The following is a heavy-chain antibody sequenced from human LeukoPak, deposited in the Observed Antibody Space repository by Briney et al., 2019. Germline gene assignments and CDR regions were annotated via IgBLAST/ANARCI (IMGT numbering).Heavy chain of an antibody. V-gene: IGHV6-1*01. D-gene: IGHD3-22*01. CDR2: TYYRSKWYN. CDR3: ARQTYYYDSSGYYRPQFFDY. J-gene: IGHJ4*02. CDR1: GDSVSSNSAA. Sequence: SQTLSLTCAISGDSVSSNSAAWNWIRQSPSRGLEWLGRTYYRSKWYNDYAVSVKSRITINPDTSKNQFSLKLSSVTAADTAVYYCARQTYYYDSSGYYRPQFFDYWGQGTLVTVSS.